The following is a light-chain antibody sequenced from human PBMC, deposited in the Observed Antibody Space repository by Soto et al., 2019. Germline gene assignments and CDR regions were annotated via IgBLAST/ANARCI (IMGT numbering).Light chain of an antibody. J-gene: IGKJ5*01. CDR3: QQYNNWPIT. V-gene: IGKV3-15*01. Sequence: EIVVTQSPATLSLSPGERATLSCRASPSVTNYLAWYQQKPGQAPRLLIYRASTRATDIPARFSGSGSGTDFTLTISSLQSEDFAIYYCQQYNNWPITFGQGTRLEI. CDR2: RAS. CDR1: PSVTNY.